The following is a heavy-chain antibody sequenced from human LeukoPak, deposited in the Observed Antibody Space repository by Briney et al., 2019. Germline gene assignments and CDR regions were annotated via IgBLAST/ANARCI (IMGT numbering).Heavy chain of an antibody. V-gene: IGHV1-18*01. J-gene: IGHJ4*02. CDR2: ISAYNGNT. Sequence: ASVKVSCKASGYTFTSYGISWVRQAPGQGLEWMGWISAYNGNTNYAQKLQGRVTMTTDTSTSTAYMELRSLRSDDTAVYYCARGGSGYCSGGSCYGRGYYFDYWGQGTLVTVSS. CDR1: GYTFTSYG. CDR3: ARGGSGYCSGGSCYGRGYYFDY. D-gene: IGHD2-15*01.